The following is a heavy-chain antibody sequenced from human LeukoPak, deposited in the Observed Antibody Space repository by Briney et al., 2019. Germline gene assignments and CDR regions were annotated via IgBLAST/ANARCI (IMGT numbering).Heavy chain of an antibody. CDR1: GFTFSSYG. CDR2: ISHDGSNK. D-gene: IGHD2-21*02. Sequence: PGGSLRLSCAASGFTFSSYGMHWVRQAPGKGLEWVAVISHDGSNKYYADSVKGRFTISRDNSKNTLYLQMSSLRAEDTAVYYCAKVIGTGYCGGDCYLDYWGQGTLVTVSS. V-gene: IGHV3-30*18. CDR3: AKVIGTGYCGGDCYLDY. J-gene: IGHJ4*02.